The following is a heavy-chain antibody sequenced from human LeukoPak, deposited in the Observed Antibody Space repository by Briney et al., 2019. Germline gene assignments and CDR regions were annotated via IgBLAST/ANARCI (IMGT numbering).Heavy chain of an antibody. CDR3: ARRPSDVGASFDY. D-gene: IGHD3-10*01. CDR2: VYYSGST. J-gene: IGHJ4*02. V-gene: IGHV4-39*01. Sequence: SETLSLTCSVSGGSISSSSYFWGWIRQPPGKGLEWIGSVYYSGSTYYNPSLKSRVTISVDTSKNQFSLKLSSVIAADTAVYYCARRPSDVGASFDYWAREPWSPSPQ. CDR1: GGSISSSSYF.